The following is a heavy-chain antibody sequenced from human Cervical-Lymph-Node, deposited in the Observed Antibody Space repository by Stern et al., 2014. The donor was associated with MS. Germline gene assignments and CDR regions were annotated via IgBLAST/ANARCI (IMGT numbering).Heavy chain of an antibody. CDR3: ARDRGSYSDY. Sequence: QVQLGQSGAEVERPGAAVKVSCKASGYTFTAYFLHWVRQAPGQGLELMGWISPKTGSATYAQKFQDRVTMTRDTSINTGYMEVSSLRSDDTAVYYCARDRGSYSDYWGQGTLVAVSS. V-gene: IGHV1-2*02. CDR1: GYTFTAYF. J-gene: IGHJ4*02. D-gene: IGHD1-26*01. CDR2: ISPKTGSA.